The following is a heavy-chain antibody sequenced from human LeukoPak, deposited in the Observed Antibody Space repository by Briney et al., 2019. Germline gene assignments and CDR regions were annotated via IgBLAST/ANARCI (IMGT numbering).Heavy chain of an antibody. V-gene: IGHV3-21*01. CDR3: AELGITMIGGV. CDR2: ISGSAGDT. Sequence: GGSLRLSCAASGFTFSSYSMNWVRQAPGKGLEWVSGISGSAGDTYYADSVKGRFTISRDNAKNSLYLQMNSLRAEDTAVYYCAELGITMIGGVWGKGTTVTISS. CDR1: GFTFSSYS. D-gene: IGHD3-10*02. J-gene: IGHJ6*04.